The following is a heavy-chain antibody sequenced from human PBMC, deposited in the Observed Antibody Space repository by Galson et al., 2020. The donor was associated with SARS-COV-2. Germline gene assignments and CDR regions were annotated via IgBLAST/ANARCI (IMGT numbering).Heavy chain of an antibody. Sequence: SGPTLVKPTQTLTLTCTFSGFSLSTSGMRVSWIRQPPGKALEWLARIDWDDDKFYSTSLKTRLTISKDTSKNQVVLTMTNMDPVDTATYYCARIVAYDSSGPFDYWGEGTLVTVSA. D-gene: IGHD3-22*01. V-gene: IGHV2-70*04. J-gene: IGHJ4*02. CDR3: ARIVAYDSSGPFDY. CDR2: IDWDDDK. CDR1: GFSLSTSGMR.